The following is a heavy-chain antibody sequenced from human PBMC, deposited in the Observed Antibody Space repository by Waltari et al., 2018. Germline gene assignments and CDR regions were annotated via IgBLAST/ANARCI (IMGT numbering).Heavy chain of an antibody. CDR2: MGGAGGNT. V-gene: IGHV3-23*01. Sequence: EVQLLESGGGLVQPGGSLRLSCAASGFTFSTSAMNWVRQAPGKGLEWVSSMGGAGGNTYYTDAVKGRFTISRDSSKNALYLQMNSLRVEDTAVYYCAKDPKSWGQGTLVTVSS. J-gene: IGHJ5*02. CDR3: AKDPKS. CDR1: GFTFSTSA.